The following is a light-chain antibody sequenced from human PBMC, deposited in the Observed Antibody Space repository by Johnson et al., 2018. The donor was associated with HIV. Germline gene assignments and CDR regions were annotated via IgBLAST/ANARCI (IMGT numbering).Light chain of an antibody. CDR3: GTRDSSLRAYV. CDR2: DNN. J-gene: IGLJ1*01. CDR1: SSNIGNNY. V-gene: IGLV1-51*01. Sequence: QPVLTQPPSVSAAPGQKVTISCSGSSSNIGNNYVSWYQQIPGTAPKLLIYDNNKRPSGIPDRFSGSKSGTSATLGITGLQTGDEADYYCGTRDSSLRAYVCGTVNNVTGL.